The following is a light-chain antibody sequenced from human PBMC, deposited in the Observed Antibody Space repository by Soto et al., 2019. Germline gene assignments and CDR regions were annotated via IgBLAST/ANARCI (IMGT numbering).Light chain of an antibody. CDR3: ATWDDSLNVPV. Sequence: QSVLTQPPSASGTPGQRVTISCSGSSSNIGSNTVNWYQQLPGTAPKLLIYTNNQRPSGVPDRFSASKSGTSASLAISGLQSEDEADYYCATWDDSLNVPVFGGGTKVTVL. CDR1: SSNIGSNT. J-gene: IGLJ3*02. V-gene: IGLV1-44*01. CDR2: TNN.